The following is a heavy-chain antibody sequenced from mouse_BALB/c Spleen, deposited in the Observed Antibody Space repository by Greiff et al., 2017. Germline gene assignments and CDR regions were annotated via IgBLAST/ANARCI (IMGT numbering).Heavy chain of an antibody. CDR1: GYTFTSYW. CDR2: IDPSDSYT. V-gene: IGHV1-69*02. D-gene: IGHD2-2*01. CDR3: ARSGGYPYYFDY. Sequence: QVQLQQPGAELVKPGASVKLSCKASGYTFTSYWMHWVKQRPGQGLEWIGEIDPSDSYTNYNQKFKGKATLTVDKSSSTAYMQLSSLTSEDSAVYYCARSGGYPYYFDYWGQGTTLTVAS. J-gene: IGHJ2*01.